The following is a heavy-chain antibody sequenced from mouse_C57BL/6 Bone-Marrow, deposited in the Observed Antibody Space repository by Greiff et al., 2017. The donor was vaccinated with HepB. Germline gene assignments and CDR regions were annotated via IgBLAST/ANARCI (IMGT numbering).Heavy chain of an antibody. J-gene: IGHJ3*01. D-gene: IGHD2-4*01. CDR3: TTVPYDYDEAWFAY. CDR2: IDPENGDT. V-gene: IGHV14-4*01. Sequence: EVQLQQSGAELVRPGASVKLSCTASGFNIKDDYMNWVKQRPEQGLEWIGWIDPENGDTEYASKFQGKATITADTSSNTAYLQLSSLTSEDTAVYYCTTVPYDYDEAWFAYWGQGTLVTVSA. CDR1: GFNIKDDY.